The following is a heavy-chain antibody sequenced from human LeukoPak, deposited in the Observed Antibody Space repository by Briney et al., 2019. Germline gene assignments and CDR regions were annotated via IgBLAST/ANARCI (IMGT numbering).Heavy chain of an antibody. J-gene: IGHJ3*02. CDR2: IKGDGSGT. Sequence: PGGSLRLSCAASGFTFSSYWMQWVRQAPGKGLGWLSRIKGDGSGTNYADSVKGRFIISRDNAKNTLSLQMNSLRAEDTAIYYCVRPYDSSGYQWNDAFDIWGQGTMVTVS. V-gene: IGHV3-74*01. CDR1: GFTFSSYW. D-gene: IGHD3-22*01. CDR3: VRPYDSSGYQWNDAFDI.